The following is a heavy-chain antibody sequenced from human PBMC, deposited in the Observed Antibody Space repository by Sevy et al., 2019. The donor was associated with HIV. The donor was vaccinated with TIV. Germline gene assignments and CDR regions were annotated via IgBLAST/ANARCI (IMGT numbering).Heavy chain of an antibody. Sequence: ASVKVSCKASGYTFTGDYLHWVRQAPGQGLEWMGRVYPNSGGTNYARKFQGRVTMTRDTSISTAYMELSRLGFDETAVYYCARDGGGGTTNSGMDVWGQGTTVTVSS. CDR1: GYTFTGDY. D-gene: IGHD1-7*01. J-gene: IGHJ6*02. V-gene: IGHV1-2*06. CDR3: ARDGGGGTTNSGMDV. CDR2: VYPNSGGT.